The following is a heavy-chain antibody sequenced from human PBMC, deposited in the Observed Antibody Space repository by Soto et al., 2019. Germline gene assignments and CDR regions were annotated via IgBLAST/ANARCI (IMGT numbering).Heavy chain of an antibody. D-gene: IGHD1-20*01. V-gene: IGHV5-51*01. CDR2: IYPGDSDI. Sequence: GESLKISCKTSGYKFPNCWIGWVRQMPGKGLEWMGIIYPGDSDIRYGPSFQGQVTISADKSISTAYLQWSSLKASDTAIYYCARHYATEITVHGMDVWGQGTTVTVSS. CDR3: ARHYATEITVHGMDV. J-gene: IGHJ6*02. CDR1: GYKFPNCW.